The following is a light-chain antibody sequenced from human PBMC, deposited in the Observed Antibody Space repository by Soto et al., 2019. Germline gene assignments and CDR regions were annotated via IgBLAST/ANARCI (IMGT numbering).Light chain of an antibody. J-gene: IGKJ1*01. V-gene: IGKV3-20*01. CDR1: QYINTR. CDR2: GAS. CDR3: QQYGSSPLT. Sequence: EIVLTQSPATLSAFPGDRVTLSCRASQYINTRLAWYQHRLGQAPRLLIYGASSRATGIPDRFSGSGSGTEFTLTISRLQPEDFAVYYCQQYGSSPLTFGQGTKVDIK.